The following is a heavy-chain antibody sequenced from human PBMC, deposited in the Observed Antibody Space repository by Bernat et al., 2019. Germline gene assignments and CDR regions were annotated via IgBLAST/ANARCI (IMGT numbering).Heavy chain of an antibody. Sequence: QVQLVESGGGVVQPGRSLRLSCAASGFTFSSYAMHWVRQAPGKGLEWVAVISYDGSNKYYADSVKGRFTISRDNSKNTLYLQMNSLRAEDTAVYYCAREDGYIRAKYFDYWGQGTLVTVSS. CDR2: ISYDGSNK. V-gene: IGHV3-30-3*01. D-gene: IGHD5-24*01. CDR1: GFTFSSYA. CDR3: AREDGYIRAKYFDY. J-gene: IGHJ4*02.